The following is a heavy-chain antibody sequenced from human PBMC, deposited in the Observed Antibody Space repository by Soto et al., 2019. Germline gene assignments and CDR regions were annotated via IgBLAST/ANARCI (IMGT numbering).Heavy chain of an antibody. J-gene: IGHJ4*02. Sequence: ASGKVSCKASGYTFTSYYMHWVRQAPGQGLEWMGVINPSGGSTSYAQKFQGRVTMTRDTSASTAYMELSSLRSEDTAVYYCARDLGGWPDYWGQGTLDTISS. CDR2: INPSGGST. D-gene: IGHD6-19*01. V-gene: IGHV1-46*01. CDR3: ARDLGGWPDY. CDR1: GYTFTSYY.